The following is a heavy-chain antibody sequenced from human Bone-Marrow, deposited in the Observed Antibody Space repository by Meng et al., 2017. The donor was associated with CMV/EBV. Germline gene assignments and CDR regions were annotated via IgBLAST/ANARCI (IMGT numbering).Heavy chain of an antibody. Sequence: GGSLRLSCAASGFTFSSYSMNWVRQAPGEGLEWVSSISSSSSYIYYADSVKGRFTISRDNAKNSLYLQMNSLRAEDTAVYYCARVSATAMVLIYYGMEVWGQGTTVTVPS. V-gene: IGHV3-21*01. J-gene: IGHJ6*02. CDR2: ISSSSSYI. CDR3: ARVSATAMVLIYYGMEV. CDR1: GFTFSSYS. D-gene: IGHD5-18*01.